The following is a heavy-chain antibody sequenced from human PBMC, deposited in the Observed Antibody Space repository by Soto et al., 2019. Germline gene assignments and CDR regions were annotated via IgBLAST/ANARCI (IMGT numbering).Heavy chain of an antibody. CDR1: GYTFTSYA. J-gene: IGHJ6*02. CDR3: AREWTTVTTHYYYGMDV. CDR2: INAGNGNT. Sequence: ASVKVSCKASGYTFTSYAMHWVRQAPGQRLEWMGWINAGNGNTKCSQKFQGRVTITRDTSASTAYTELSSLRSEDTAVYYCAREWTTVTTHYYYGMDVWGQGTTVTVSS. V-gene: IGHV1-3*01. D-gene: IGHD4-4*01.